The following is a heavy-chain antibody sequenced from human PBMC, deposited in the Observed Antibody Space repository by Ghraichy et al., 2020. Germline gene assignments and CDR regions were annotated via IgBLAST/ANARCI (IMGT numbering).Heavy chain of an antibody. CDR2: IYYSGST. Sequence: SETLSLTCTVSGGSVSSGSYYWSWIRQPPGKGLEWIGYIYYSGSTNYNPSLKSRVTISVDTSKNQFSLKLSPVTAADTAVYYCARDTHGGTIDYWGQGTLVTVSS. V-gene: IGHV4-61*01. CDR1: GGSVSSGSYY. J-gene: IGHJ4*02. D-gene: IGHD4-23*01. CDR3: ARDTHGGTIDY.